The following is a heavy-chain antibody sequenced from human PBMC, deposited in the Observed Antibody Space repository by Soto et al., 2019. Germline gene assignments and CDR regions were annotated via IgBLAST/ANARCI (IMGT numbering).Heavy chain of an antibody. Sequence: ASETLSLTCAVSGGSISSGGYSWSWIRQPPGKGLEWIGYIYHSGSTYYNPSLKSRVTISVDRSKNQFSLKLSSVTAADTAVYYCARGFYHRSPLALDYWGQGTVVTVSS. CDR3: ARGFYHRSPLALDY. CDR1: GGSISSGGYS. CDR2: IYHSGST. V-gene: IGHV4-30-2*01. J-gene: IGHJ4*02. D-gene: IGHD2-15*01.